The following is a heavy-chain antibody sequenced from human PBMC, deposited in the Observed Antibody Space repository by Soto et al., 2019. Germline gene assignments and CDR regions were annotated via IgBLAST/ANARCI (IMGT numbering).Heavy chain of an antibody. CDR1: GYIFVKYG. D-gene: IGHD3-16*01. CDR3: VMVDNYVTPTPQDV. V-gene: IGHV1-18*01. CDR2: ISPYTGNT. J-gene: IGHJ6*02. Sequence: QVQLVQSGDEVKKPGASVKVSCKASGYIFVKYGIAWVQQAPGQGLEWMGWISPYTGNTHSATKIQGRLTMTTDTSTSTAYMDLGSLTSDDTAVYYCVMVDNYVTPTPQDVLGQGTTVTVSS.